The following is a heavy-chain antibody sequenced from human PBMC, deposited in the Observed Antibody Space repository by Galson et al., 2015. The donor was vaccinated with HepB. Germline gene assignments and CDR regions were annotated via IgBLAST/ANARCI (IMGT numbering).Heavy chain of an antibody. Sequence: SLRLSCAASGFTFRNYAIHWVRQAPGKGLEWMALISYDVSNKYYADSVKGRLTISRDNSKNTVYLQMNSLRTEDTAVYYCARAAAGSVGWFDPWGQGTLVTVSS. J-gene: IGHJ5*02. V-gene: IGHV3-30*04. CDR1: GFTFRNYA. CDR2: ISYDVSNK. D-gene: IGHD6-13*01. CDR3: ARAAAGSVGWFDP.